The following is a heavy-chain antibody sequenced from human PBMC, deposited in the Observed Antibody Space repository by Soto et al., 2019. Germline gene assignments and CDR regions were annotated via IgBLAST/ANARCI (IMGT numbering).Heavy chain of an antibody. CDR2: IAVGSGYT. CDR1: GCTFTSSA. Sequence: SVKVSCKASGCTFTSSAFQWVRQARGQRLEWIGWIAVGSGYTNYAQRFQDRVTLTRDMSTATTYMELSRLTSEDTAIYYCAADATAWQQMVPSDYWGQGTLVTVSS. CDR3: AADATAWQQMVPSDY. J-gene: IGHJ4*02. V-gene: IGHV1-58*01. D-gene: IGHD2-8*01.